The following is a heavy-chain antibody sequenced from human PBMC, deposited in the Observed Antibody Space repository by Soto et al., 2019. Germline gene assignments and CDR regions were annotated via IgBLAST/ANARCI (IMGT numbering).Heavy chain of an antibody. CDR3: AKDHSLSGAVAEGYFQH. J-gene: IGHJ1*01. Sequence: GGSLRLSCAASGFTFSSYAMSWVRQAPGKGLEWVSAISGSGGSTYYADSVKGRFTISRDNSKNTLYLQMNSLRAEDTAVYYCAKDHSLSGAVAEGYFQHWGQGTLVTVSS. V-gene: IGHV3-23*01. CDR2: ISGSGGST. D-gene: IGHD6-19*01. CDR1: GFTFSSYA.